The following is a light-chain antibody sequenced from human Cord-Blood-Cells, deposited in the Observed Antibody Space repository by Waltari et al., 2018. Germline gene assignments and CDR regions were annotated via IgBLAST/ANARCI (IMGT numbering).Light chain of an antibody. V-gene: IGKV1-5*03. CDR1: QSISSW. CDR2: KAS. Sequence: DIQMTQSPSTLSASVGDRVTITCRASQSISSWLAWYQQKPGKAPKLLIYKASSLESGVPSRFSGSGSGTEFTLTISSLQAEDVAVYYCQQYYSTPQTFGGGTKVEIK. CDR3: QQYYSTPQT. J-gene: IGKJ4*01.